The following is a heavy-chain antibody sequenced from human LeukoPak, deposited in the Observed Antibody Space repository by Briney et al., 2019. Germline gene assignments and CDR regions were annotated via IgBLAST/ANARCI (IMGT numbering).Heavy chain of an antibody. V-gene: IGHV3-23*01. CDR3: AKDDSPYYDCSGYYDY. D-gene: IGHD3-22*01. CDR1: GFTFSSYA. Sequence: PGGSLRLSCAASGFTFSSYAMSWVRQAPGKGLEWVSAISGSGGSTSYAYSVKGRFIIAKAYYNNSPHLQMNSLRADDTAVYCWAKDDSPYYDCSGYYDYWGQGTLVTVSS. CDR2: ISGSGGST. J-gene: IGHJ4*02.